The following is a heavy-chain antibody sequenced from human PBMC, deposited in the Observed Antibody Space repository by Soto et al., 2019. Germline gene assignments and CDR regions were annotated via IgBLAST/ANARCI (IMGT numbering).Heavy chain of an antibody. CDR3: AKDGWCGDYGEGNY. Sequence: EVQLLESGGGLVQPGGSLRLSCAASGFTFSSYAMSWVRQAPGKGLEWVSAFSGSGGSTYYADSVKGRFTISRDNYKNSLYLQMISLRAEDTAVYYCAKDGWCGDYGEGNYWGQGTLVTVSS. J-gene: IGHJ4*02. CDR1: GFTFSSYA. V-gene: IGHV3-23*01. CDR2: FSGSGGST. D-gene: IGHD4-17*01.